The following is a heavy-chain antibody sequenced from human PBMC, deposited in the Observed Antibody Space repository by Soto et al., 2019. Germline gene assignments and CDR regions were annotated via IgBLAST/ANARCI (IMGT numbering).Heavy chain of an antibody. J-gene: IGHJ5*02. CDR3: ARRGKQLVLSDFWFDP. CDR1: GYTFTSYD. CDR2: MNPNSGNT. D-gene: IGHD6-6*01. Sequence: QVQLVQSGAEVKKPGASVKVSCKASGYTFTSYDINWVLQATGQGLEWMGWMNPNSGNTGYAQKFQGRVTMTRNTSISTAYMELSSLRSEDTAVYYCARRGKQLVLSDFWFDPWGKGTLVTVSS. V-gene: IGHV1-8*01.